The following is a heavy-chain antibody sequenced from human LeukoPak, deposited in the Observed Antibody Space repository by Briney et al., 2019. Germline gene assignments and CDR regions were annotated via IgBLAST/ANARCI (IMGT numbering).Heavy chain of an antibody. CDR1: GGSISSYY. CDR3: ARGQQLVLGYYYYGMDV. D-gene: IGHD6-13*01. CDR2: IYYSGST. V-gene: IGHV4-59*01. Sequence: SETLSLTCTVSGGSISSYYWSWIRQPPGKGLEWIGYIYYSGSTNYNPSLKSRVTISVDTSKNQFSLKLSSVTAADTAVYYCARGQQLVLGYYYYGMDVWGQGTTVTVSS. J-gene: IGHJ6*02.